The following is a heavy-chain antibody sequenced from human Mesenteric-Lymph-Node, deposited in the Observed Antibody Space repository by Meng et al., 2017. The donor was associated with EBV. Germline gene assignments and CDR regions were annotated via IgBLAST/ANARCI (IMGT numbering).Heavy chain of an antibody. J-gene: IGHJ3*02. D-gene: IGHD2-15*01. V-gene: IGHV4-30-4*01. CDR1: GDSITSGGYC. Sequence: QRRLQESGPGLVKPSQTLSLTCAVSGDSITSGGYCWSWIRQAPGKGLEWIGYIYYSGSTYYNPSLKSRITMSVDTSKNQFSLELSSVTAADTAVYYCARGPVVVVEAFDIWGQGTVVTVSS. CDR2: IYYSGST. CDR3: ARGPVVVVEAFDI.